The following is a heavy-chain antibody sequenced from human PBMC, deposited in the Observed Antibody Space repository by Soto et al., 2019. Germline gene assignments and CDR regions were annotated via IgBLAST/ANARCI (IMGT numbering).Heavy chain of an antibody. CDR1: GYTFSTDG. V-gene: IGHV1-18*01. CDR3: ARDGGQTVVDS. Sequence: QVQLVQSGGEVKKPGASVKVSCKASGYTFSTDGISWLRQAPGQGLEWMGWISGYNGNTKYAQTVQGRVTLTTDTSTSTAYMELRSLPSDDTAVYYCARDGGQTVVDSWAQGTLVTVSS. CDR2: ISGYNGNT. D-gene: IGHD3-16*01. J-gene: IGHJ5*01.